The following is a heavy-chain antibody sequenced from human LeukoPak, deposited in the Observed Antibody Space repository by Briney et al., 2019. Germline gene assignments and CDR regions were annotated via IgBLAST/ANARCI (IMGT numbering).Heavy chain of an antibody. CDR1: GYIFTSYY. J-gene: IGHJ4*02. V-gene: IGHV1-46*01. Sequence: GASVKVSCKASGYIFTSYYMYWVRQAPGQGLEWMGIINPSGGSIRYAQKFQGRVTMTRDTSTSTVYMELSSLRSEDTAVYYCATAMIVVTLDYWGQGTLVTVSS. D-gene: IGHD3-22*01. CDR3: ATAMIVVTLDY. CDR2: INPSGGSI.